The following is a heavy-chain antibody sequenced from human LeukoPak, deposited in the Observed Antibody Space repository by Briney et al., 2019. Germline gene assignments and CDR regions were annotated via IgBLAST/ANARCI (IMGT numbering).Heavy chain of an antibody. CDR1: GFTFSSYG. CDR2: IWYDGSNK. Sequence: GGSLRLSCAASGFTFSSYGMHWVRQAPGKGLEWVAVIWYDGSNKYYADSVKGRFTISRDTSKNTLYLQINSLRAEDTAVYYCAKRGRYYFDQWGQGTLVTVSS. V-gene: IGHV3-33*06. CDR3: AKRGRYYFDQ. J-gene: IGHJ4*02.